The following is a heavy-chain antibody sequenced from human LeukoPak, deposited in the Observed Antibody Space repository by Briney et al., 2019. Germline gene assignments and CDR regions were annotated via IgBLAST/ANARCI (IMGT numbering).Heavy chain of an antibody. D-gene: IGHD1-26*01. J-gene: IGHJ5*02. CDR3: AKSGSYKRNWFDP. V-gene: IGHV1-8*01. CDR2: MNPNSGNT. Sequence: ASVKVSCKASGYTFTSYDINWVRQATGQGLEWMGWMNPNSGNTGYAQKFQGRVTMTRNTSISTAYMELSSLRSEDTAVYYCAKSGSYKRNWFDPWGQGTLVTVPS. CDR1: GYTFTSYD.